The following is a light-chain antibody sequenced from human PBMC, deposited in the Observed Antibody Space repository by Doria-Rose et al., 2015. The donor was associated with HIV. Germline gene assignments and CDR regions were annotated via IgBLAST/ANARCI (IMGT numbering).Light chain of an antibody. J-gene: IGKJ1*01. V-gene: IGKV1-39*01. CDR2: AAS. Sequence: TITCRARQTVSTSLTCFQQEPGKAPKLLIYAASRLQSGVPSRFSGSGSGTDFTLTISGLQPGDFATYYCQQTYSSPKWTGGQG. CDR3: QQTYSSPKWT. CDR1: QTVSTS.